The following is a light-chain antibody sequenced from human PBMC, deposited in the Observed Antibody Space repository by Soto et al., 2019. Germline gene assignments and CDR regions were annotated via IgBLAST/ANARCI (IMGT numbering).Light chain of an antibody. Sequence: QSALTQPASVSGSPGQSITISCTGTSSDVGGYNYVSWYQQHPGKAPKFMIYEVSNRPSGVSNRFSGSKSGNTASLTISGLQAEDEADYYCGSYTTSNTRQIVFGTGTKVTVL. CDR1: SSDVGGYNY. CDR2: EVS. CDR3: GSYTTSNTRQIV. J-gene: IGLJ1*01. V-gene: IGLV2-14*01.